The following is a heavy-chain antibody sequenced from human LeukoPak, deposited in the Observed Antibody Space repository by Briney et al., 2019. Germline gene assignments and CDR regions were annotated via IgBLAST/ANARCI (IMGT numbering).Heavy chain of an antibody. CDR3: AREAGEIGYCSSTSCPSSSGWFDP. D-gene: IGHD2-2*01. Sequence: ASVKVSCKASGYTLTSHYMHWVRQAPGQGLEWMGIINPSGGSTSYAQKFQGRVTMTRDTSTSTVYMDLSSLRSEDTAVYYCAREAGEIGYCSSTSCPSSSGWFDPWGQGTLVTVSS. V-gene: IGHV1-46*01. J-gene: IGHJ5*02. CDR1: GYTLTSHY. CDR2: INPSGGST.